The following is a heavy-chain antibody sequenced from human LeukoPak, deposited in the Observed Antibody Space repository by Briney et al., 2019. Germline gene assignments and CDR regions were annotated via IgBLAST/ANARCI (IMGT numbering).Heavy chain of an antibody. CDR1: GFTFRCYA. J-gene: IGHJ4*02. V-gene: IGHV3-23*01. CDR2: YSTSGGST. Sequence: GGSLRLSCSASGFTFRCYAMRWGRQATGKGLEWVSAYSTSGGSTNYADSVKGRFTISRDNSKNTLYLQMNSLRAEDTAVYYCAKDRSGWYYFDYWGQGTLVTVSS. CDR3: AKDRSGWYYFDY. D-gene: IGHD6-19*01.